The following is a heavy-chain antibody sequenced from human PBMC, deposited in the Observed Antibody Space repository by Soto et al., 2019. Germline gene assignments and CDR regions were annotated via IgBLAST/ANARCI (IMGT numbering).Heavy chain of an antibody. V-gene: IGHV3-30-3*01. CDR2: ISYDGSNK. CDR3: ARDLELMVRGPRYYYYGMDV. D-gene: IGHD3-10*01. Sequence: GGSLRLSCAASGFTFSSYAMHWVRQAPGKGLEWVAVISYDGSNKYYADSVKGRFTISRDNSKNTLYLQMNSLRAEDTAVYYFARDLELMVRGPRYYYYGMDVWGQGTTVTVSS. J-gene: IGHJ6*02. CDR1: GFTFSSYA.